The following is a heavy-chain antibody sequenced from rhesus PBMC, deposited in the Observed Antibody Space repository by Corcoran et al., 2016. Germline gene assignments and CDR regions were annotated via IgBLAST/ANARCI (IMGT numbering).Heavy chain of an antibody. CDR3: ARIRNSSGWSHYYFDY. V-gene: IGHV4-76*01. CDR1: GYSISSGYD. CDR2: IYGISGRT. D-gene: IGHD6S26*01. Sequence: QVQLQESGPGVVKPSETLSLTCAVSGYSISSGYDWSWIRQPPGKGLEWIGYIYGISGRTNYHPSLKNRVTISKDTSKNPFSLKLSSVTAADTAVYYCARIRNSSGWSHYYFDYWGQGVLVTVSS. J-gene: IGHJ4*01.